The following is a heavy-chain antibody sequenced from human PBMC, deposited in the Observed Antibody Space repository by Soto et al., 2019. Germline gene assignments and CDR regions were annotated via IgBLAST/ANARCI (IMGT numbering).Heavy chain of an antibody. V-gene: IGHV3-30*09. J-gene: IGHJ4*02. Sequence: QVQLVESGGGVVQPGRSLRLSCAASGFTFSPYAMHWVRQAPGMGLEWVAVISYDGNNKNYADSVKGRLAISRDNSRNTLYLQMNSLRAEDTAVYYCARARLDTPALDYWGQGTLVTVSS. CDR3: ARARLDTPALDY. D-gene: IGHD2-2*01. CDR1: GFTFSPYA. CDR2: ISYDGNNK.